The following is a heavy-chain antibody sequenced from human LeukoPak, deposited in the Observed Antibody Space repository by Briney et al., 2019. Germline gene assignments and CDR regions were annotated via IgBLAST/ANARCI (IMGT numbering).Heavy chain of an antibody. CDR2: ISSSGSTI. V-gene: IGHV3-48*03. CDR3: AELGITMIGGV. D-gene: IGHD3-10*02. CDR1: GFTFSSYE. J-gene: IGHJ6*03. Sequence: GGSLRLSCAASGFTFSSYEMNWVRQAPGKGLDWVSYISSSGSTIYYADSAKCRFTRSSDNAKNSLYQQINSLRAEDTAVYYCAELGITMIGGVWGKGNTGTISS.